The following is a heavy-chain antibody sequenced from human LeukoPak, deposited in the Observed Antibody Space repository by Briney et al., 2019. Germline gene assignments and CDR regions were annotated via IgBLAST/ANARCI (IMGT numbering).Heavy chain of an antibody. D-gene: IGHD3-10*01. V-gene: IGHV3-9*01. Sequence: GGSLRLSCAASGFTFDDYAMHWVRQAPGKGLEWVSGISWNSGSLGYADSVKGRFTISRDNAKNSLYLQMNSLRAEDTAVYYCARDSRILWFGELLDWYFDLWGRGTLVTVSS. CDR2: ISWNSGSL. CDR3: ARDSRILWFGELLDWYFDL. CDR1: GFTFDDYA. J-gene: IGHJ2*01.